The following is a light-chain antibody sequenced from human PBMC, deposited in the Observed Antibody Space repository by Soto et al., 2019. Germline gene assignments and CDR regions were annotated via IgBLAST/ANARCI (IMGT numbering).Light chain of an antibody. CDR1: QSISNH. CDR3: QQANSFPIT. V-gene: IGKV1-39*01. CDR2: AAS. J-gene: IGKJ5*01. Sequence: DIQMTQSPSSLSASVEDRVIITCRASQSISNHLNWYQQKPGKAPKLLIYAASTLQSGVPSRFSGSGSGTDFTLTISSLQPEDFATYYCQQANSFPITFGQGTRLEIK.